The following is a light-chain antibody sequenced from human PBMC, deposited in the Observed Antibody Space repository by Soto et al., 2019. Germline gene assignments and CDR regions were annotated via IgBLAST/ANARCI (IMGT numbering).Light chain of an antibody. CDR1: SSDVGSYNL. CDR3: CSYAGSSTYV. J-gene: IGLJ1*01. V-gene: IGLV2-23*02. Sequence: ALTQPASVSGSPGQSITISCTGTSSDVGSYNLVSWYQQHPGKAPKLMIYEVSKRPSGVSNRFSGSKSGNTASLTISGVQAEDEADYYCCSYAGSSTYVFGTGTKVTVL. CDR2: EVS.